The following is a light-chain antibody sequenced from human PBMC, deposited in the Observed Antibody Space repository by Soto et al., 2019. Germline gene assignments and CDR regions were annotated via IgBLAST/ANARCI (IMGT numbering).Light chain of an antibody. Sequence: QSALTQPPSASGSPGQSVAISCTGTASDIGGYTFVSWYQQRPDKAPKLLIYDVNKRPSGVPDRFSGSKSGNTASLTVSGLQAEDEADYYCSAHGGTNPYVFGTGTKLTVL. V-gene: IGLV2-8*01. J-gene: IGLJ1*01. CDR3: SAHGGTNPYV. CDR1: ASDIGGYTF. CDR2: DVN.